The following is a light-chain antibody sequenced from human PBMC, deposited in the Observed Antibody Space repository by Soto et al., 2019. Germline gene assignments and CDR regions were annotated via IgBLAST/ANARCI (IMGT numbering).Light chain of an antibody. CDR2: DNN. Sequence: QSVLTQPPSVSAAPGQKVTISCSGSSSNIGKNYVSWYQRLPGTAPKLLIYDNNERSSGIPDRFSGSKSGTSATLGIAGLQTGDVADYYCGTLDTTLSAVVFGGGTKLPVL. CDR1: SSNIGKNY. V-gene: IGLV1-51*01. CDR3: GTLDTTLSAVV. J-gene: IGLJ2*01.